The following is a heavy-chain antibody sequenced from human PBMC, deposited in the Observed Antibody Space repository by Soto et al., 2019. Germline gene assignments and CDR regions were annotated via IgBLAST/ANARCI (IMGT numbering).Heavy chain of an antibody. CDR3: ARATPMITFGGVIAGYNWFDP. D-gene: IGHD3-16*01. Sequence: SETLSLTCTVSGGTIRSGGYYWSWIRQHPGKGLEWIGYIYYSGSTYYNPSLKSRVTISVDTSKNQFSLKLSSVTAADTAVYYCARATPMITFGGVIAGYNWFDPWGQGTLVTVSS. CDR1: GGTIRSGGYY. CDR2: IYYSGST. V-gene: IGHV4-31*03. J-gene: IGHJ5*02.